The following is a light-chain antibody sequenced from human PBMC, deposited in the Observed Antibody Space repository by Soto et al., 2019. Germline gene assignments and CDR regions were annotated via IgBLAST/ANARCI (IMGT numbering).Light chain of an antibody. V-gene: IGKV3-15*01. CDR2: GAS. J-gene: IGKJ5*01. Sequence: EIVVTQSPATLSVCPGDRATLSCRASQSVGSNLAWYQQKPGQAPRLLIYGASTRATGVPARVTGSGSGREFTLTITSLQSEDSAVYFCQQYKNWPPITFGQGTRLEIK. CDR3: QQYKNWPPIT. CDR1: QSVGSN.